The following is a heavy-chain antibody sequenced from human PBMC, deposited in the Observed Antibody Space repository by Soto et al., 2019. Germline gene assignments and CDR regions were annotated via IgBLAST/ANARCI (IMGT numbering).Heavy chain of an antibody. J-gene: IGHJ4*02. CDR2: INHSGST. CDR3: ARSGHYYGSGSPTYYFDY. Sequence: SETLSLTCAVYGGSFSGYYWSWIRQPPGKGLEWIGEINHSGSTNYNPSLKSRVTISVDTSKNQFSLKLSSVTAADTAVYYCARSGHYYGSGSPTYYFDYWGQGTLVTVSS. CDR1: GGSFSGYY. D-gene: IGHD3-10*01. V-gene: IGHV4-34*01.